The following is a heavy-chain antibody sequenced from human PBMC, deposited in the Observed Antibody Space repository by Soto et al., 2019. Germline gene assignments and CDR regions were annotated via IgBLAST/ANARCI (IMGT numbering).Heavy chain of an antibody. Sequence: GGSLRLSCIASGFTFSDYSMNWVRQAPGGGLEWISYINSGSIYYADSVKGRFTISRDNARKSLYLQMDSLRAEDTALYYCVRDHRYSFDFWGLGALVTVSS. CDR1: GFTFSDYS. D-gene: IGHD4-4*01. V-gene: IGHV3-48*01. CDR2: INSGSI. J-gene: IGHJ4*02. CDR3: VRDHRYSFDF.